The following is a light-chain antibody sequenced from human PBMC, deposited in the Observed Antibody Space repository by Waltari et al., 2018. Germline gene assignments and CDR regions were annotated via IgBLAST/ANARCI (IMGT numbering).Light chain of an antibody. CDR2: WAS. J-gene: IGKJ2*01. V-gene: IGKV4-1*01. CDR1: HSVLYSPNNKNY. CDR3: QQHYTAPVT. Sequence: DIVMTQYPDSLAVSLGERATINCKSRHSVLYSPNNKNYLAWYQQKPGQPPKLLIYWASTRESGVPDRFSGSGSGTNFTLTISSLQAEDVAVYYCQQHYTAPVTFGQGTKLEI.